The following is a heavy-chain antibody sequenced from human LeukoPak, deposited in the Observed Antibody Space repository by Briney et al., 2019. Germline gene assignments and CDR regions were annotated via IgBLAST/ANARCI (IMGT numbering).Heavy chain of an antibody. CDR2: VIPIFGTA. CDR3: ATKRMYSNFDYYYYYMDV. V-gene: IGHV1-69*01. Sequence: SVKVSCKAFGGTFSSYAISWVRQAPGQGLEWMGGVIPIFGTANYAQKFQGGVTITADESTSTAYMELSSLRSEDTAVYYCATKRMYSNFDYYYYYMDVWGKGTTVTVSS. CDR1: GGTFSSYA. D-gene: IGHD4-11*01. J-gene: IGHJ6*03.